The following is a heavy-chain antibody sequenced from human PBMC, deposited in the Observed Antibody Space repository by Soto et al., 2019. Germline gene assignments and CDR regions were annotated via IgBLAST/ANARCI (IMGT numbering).Heavy chain of an antibody. CDR3: VRVVAIPGYPDN. V-gene: IGHV1-69*06. J-gene: IGHJ4*02. CDR1: GATLSSYA. CDR2: IVPTVDTS. Sequence: SVKVSCKTSGATLSSYAITWVRQAPGQGLEWMGGIVPTVDTSTYAQKFQGRVTITADKFTNTVYMELSSLRSDDTAVYYCVRVVAIPGYPDNWGQGTLVTAPQ. D-gene: IGHD5-12*01.